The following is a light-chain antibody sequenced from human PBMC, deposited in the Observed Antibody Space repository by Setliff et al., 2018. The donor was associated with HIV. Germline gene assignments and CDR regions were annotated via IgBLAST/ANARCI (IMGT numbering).Light chain of an antibody. Sequence: QSALTQPASVSGSPGQSLTISCTGTTSGVGGYNYVSWYQQHPGKAPKLIIYEVRNRPSGVSDRFSGSKSGNTASLTISGLQADDEADYYCSSYAITNTLPFGTGTKVTVL. CDR1: TSGVGGYNY. J-gene: IGLJ1*01. CDR2: EVR. V-gene: IGLV2-14*01. CDR3: SSYAITNTLP.